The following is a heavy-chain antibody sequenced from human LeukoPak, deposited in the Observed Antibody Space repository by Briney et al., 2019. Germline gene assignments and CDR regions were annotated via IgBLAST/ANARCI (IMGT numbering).Heavy chain of an antibody. J-gene: IGHJ4*02. CDR2: INTDGTFT. CDR3: TKEAGSGWYTGSVY. V-gene: IGHV3-74*01. Sequence: GGSLRLSCAASGFTFSDYWMHWVRQAPGKGLEWVSCINTDGTFTRYPDSVQGRFTISRDTAKNTLLLQMNSLRAEATALYYSTKEAGSGWYTGSVYWGQGTLVTVSS. D-gene: IGHD6-19*01. CDR1: GFTFSDYW.